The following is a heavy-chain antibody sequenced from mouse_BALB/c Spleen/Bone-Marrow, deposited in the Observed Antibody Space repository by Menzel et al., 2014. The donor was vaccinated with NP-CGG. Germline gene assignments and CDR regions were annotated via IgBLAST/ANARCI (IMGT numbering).Heavy chain of an antibody. CDR3: ARLGYYGWFAY. CDR1: GFDFRRYW. Sequence: VQLKESGGGLVQPGGSLKLSCAASGFDFRRYWMSWVRQAPGKGLEWIGEINPGSNTINYTPSLKDKFIISRDNAKNTLSLQMSKVKSEDTALYYCARLGYYGWFAYWGQGTLVTVSA. V-gene: IGHV4-1*02. CDR2: INPGSNTI. D-gene: IGHD2-3*01. J-gene: IGHJ3*01.